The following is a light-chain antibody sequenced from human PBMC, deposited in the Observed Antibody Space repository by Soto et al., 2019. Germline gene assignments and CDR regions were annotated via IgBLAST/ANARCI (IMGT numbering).Light chain of an antibody. V-gene: IGKV1-27*01. CDR3: QKYSSVPV. Sequence: DIQMTQSPTSLSASVGDRVTITCRASQDIRNFVAWYQQKPGKAPKLLIYAASTLQSGVPSRFSGSGSGTDFTLTINSLQPDDVATYSCQKYSSVPVFGPGTKVEMK. CDR2: AAS. J-gene: IGKJ3*01. CDR1: QDIRNF.